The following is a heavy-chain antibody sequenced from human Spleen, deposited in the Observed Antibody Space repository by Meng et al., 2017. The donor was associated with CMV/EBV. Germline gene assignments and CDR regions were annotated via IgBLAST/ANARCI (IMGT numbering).Heavy chain of an antibody. Sequence: ASVKVSCKASGYYFTDYYIHWVRQAPGQGLEWMGMINPSGGSTHYAQKFQGRVTLTRDTSTSTVYMQLSSLRSEDTAVYYCARDMVSFGYFGYWGQGMLVTVSS. CDR3: ARDMVSFGYFGY. V-gene: IGHV1-46*01. CDR1: GYYFTDYY. D-gene: IGHD5-18*01. J-gene: IGHJ4*02. CDR2: INPSGGST.